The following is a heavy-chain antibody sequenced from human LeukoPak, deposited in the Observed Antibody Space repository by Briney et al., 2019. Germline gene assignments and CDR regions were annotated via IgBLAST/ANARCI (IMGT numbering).Heavy chain of an antibody. CDR3: ARERNLEIAVAGTIFDY. CDR1: GFTVSSNY. D-gene: IGHD6-19*01. V-gene: IGHV3-66*01. Sequence: GGSLRLSCAASGFTVSSNYMSWVRQAPGKGLEWVSVIYSGGDTYYADSVKGRFTISRDNSKNMIYLEMSSLKAEDTAVYYCARERNLEIAVAGTIFDYWGQGTLVTVSS. CDR2: IYSGGDT. J-gene: IGHJ4*02.